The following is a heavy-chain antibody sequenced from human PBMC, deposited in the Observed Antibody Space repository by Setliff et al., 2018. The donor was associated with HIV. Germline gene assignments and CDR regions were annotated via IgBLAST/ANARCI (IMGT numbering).Heavy chain of an antibody. CDR2: IYYTGST. J-gene: IGHJ2*01. CDR1: GGSISNSNYF. Sequence: SETLSLTCTVSGGSISNSNYFWGWVRQPPGKGLEWIGTIYYTGSTYYNPSLKSRVTIFVDTSKNQFSLKVRSVTAVDTAVYYCARSALWFGKADWYVDLWGRGTLVTVSS. V-gene: IGHV4-39*07. CDR3: ARSALWFGKADWYVDL. D-gene: IGHD3-10*01.